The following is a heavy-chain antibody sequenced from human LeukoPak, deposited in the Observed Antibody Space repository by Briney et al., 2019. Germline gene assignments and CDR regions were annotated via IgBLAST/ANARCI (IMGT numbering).Heavy chain of an antibody. CDR3: ARSSPGAFYPYCSSTSCYSWFDP. D-gene: IGHD2-2*02. J-gene: IGHJ5*02. CDR1: GGSISSYY. V-gene: IGHV4-59*01. CDR2: IYYSGST. Sequence: SETLSLTCTVSGGSISSYYWSWIRQPPGKGLEWIGYIYYSGSTNYNPSLKSRVTISVGTSKNQFPLKLSSVTAADTAVYYCARSSPGAFYPYCSSTSCYSWFDPWGQGTLVTVSS.